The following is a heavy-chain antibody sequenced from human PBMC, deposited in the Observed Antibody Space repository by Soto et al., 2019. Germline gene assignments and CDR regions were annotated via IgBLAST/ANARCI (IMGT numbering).Heavy chain of an antibody. J-gene: IGHJ2*01. Sequence: LRLSCAASGFSFRFYAMHWVRQAPGKGLEWVXXXXXXXXXXXXXXXXXGRFAVSRDNAKSSLYLQMNSLRSEDTAIYYCVKITQASLEKTWYFDVWGRGTLVTVSS. CDR3: VKITQASLEKTWYFDV. CDR2: XXXXXXXX. D-gene: IGHD3-3*02. V-gene: IGHV3-9*01. CDR1: GFSFRFYA.